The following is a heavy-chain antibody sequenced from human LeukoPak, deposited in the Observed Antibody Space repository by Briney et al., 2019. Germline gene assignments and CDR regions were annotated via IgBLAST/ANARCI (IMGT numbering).Heavy chain of an antibody. CDR1: GFTFSSYW. CDR2: INRDGSSI. V-gene: IGHV3-74*01. J-gene: IGHJ4*02. D-gene: IGHD1-14*01. Sequence: GGSLRLSCAASGFTFSSYWMHWVRQAPGKGLVWVSRINRDGSSISYADSVKGRLTISRDNAKNTLYLQMNSLRAEDTAVYYCARGTGYGVFDYWGQGTLVTVSS. CDR3: ARGTGYGVFDY.